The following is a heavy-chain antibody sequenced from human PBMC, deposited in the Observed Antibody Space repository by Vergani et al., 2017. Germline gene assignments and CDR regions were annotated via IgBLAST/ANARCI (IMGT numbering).Heavy chain of an antibody. CDR1: GGTFSSYA. CDR3: ARDRSRYCSGGSCFADAFDI. J-gene: IGHJ3*02. CDR2: IIPIFGTA. D-gene: IGHD2-15*01. V-gene: IGHV1-69*01. Sequence: QVQLVQSGAEVKKPGSSVKVSCKASGGTFSSYAISWVRQAPGQGLEWMGGIIPIFGTANYAQKFQGRVTITADESTSTAYMELSSLRSEDTAVYYCARDRSRYCSGGSCFADAFDIWGQGTMVTVSS.